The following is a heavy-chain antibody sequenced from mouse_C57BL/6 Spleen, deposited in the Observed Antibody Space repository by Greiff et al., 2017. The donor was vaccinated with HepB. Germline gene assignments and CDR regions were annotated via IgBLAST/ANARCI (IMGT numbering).Heavy chain of an antibody. Sequence: EVKLMESEGGLVQPGSSMKLSCTASGFTFSDYYMAWVRQVPEKGLEWVANINYDGSSTYYLDSLKSRFIISRDNAKNILYLQMSSLKSEDTATYYCARAPDYYGPHYFDYWGQGTTLTVSS. CDR1: GFTFSDYY. CDR2: INYDGSST. CDR3: ARAPDYYGPHYFDY. J-gene: IGHJ2*01. D-gene: IGHD1-1*01. V-gene: IGHV5-16*01.